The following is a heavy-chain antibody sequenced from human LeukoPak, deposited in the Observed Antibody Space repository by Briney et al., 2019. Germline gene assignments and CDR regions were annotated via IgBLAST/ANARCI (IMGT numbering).Heavy chain of an antibody. V-gene: IGHV3-23*01. D-gene: IGHD3-3*01. Sequence: QPGSSLTLFCAPSGLTLSIYPMHWVRQAPGKGLEWVSHRSGCGGDTNFADSVRGRFSISRDNSKNTLYLQMNSLRAEDTAVYYCAKDLHDSWAVDYWGPGTLVADSS. CDR2: RSGCGGDT. CDR1: GLTLSIYP. CDR3: AKDLHDSWAVDY. J-gene: IGHJ4*02.